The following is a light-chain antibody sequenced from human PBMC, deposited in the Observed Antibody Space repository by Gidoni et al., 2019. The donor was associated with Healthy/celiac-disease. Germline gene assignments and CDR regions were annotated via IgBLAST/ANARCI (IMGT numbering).Light chain of an antibody. CDR1: QSVSSN. J-gene: IGKJ2*04. CDR2: VAS. Sequence: EIVMTQSPATLSVSLGERATLSCRASQSVSSNLAWYQQKPGQAPRLLIYVASTRATGIPARFSGSGSGTEFTLTISSLQSEDFAVYYCQQYNNWPPCSFGQGTKLEIK. CDR3: QQYNNWPPCS. V-gene: IGKV3-15*01.